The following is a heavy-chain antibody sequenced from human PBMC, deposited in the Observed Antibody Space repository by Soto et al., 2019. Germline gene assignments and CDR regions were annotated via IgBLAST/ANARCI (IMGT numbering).Heavy chain of an antibody. Sequence: PSETLSLTCTVSGGSISSYYWSWIRQSPGKGLEWIGYIYYSGSTNYNPSLKSRVTISVDTSKNQFSLKLSSVTAADTAVYYCARGPDYPDMNFDYWGQGTLVTVSS. CDR2: IYYSGST. CDR1: GGSISSYY. D-gene: IGHD5-12*01. J-gene: IGHJ4*02. V-gene: IGHV4-59*01. CDR3: ARGPDYPDMNFDY.